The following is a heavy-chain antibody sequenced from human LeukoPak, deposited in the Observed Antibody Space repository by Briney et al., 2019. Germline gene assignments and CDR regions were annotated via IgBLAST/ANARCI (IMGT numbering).Heavy chain of an antibody. J-gene: IGHJ5*02. CDR3: ARGRQFRRFDP. V-gene: IGHV4-34*01. D-gene: IGHD4-11*01. CDR2: INHSGST. Sequence: SETLSLTCAVYGGSFSGYYWSWIRQPPGKGLEWIGEINHSGSTNYNPSLKSRVTISVDTSKNQCSLKLSSVTAADTAVYYCARGRQFRRFDPWGQGTLVTVSS. CDR1: GGSFSGYY.